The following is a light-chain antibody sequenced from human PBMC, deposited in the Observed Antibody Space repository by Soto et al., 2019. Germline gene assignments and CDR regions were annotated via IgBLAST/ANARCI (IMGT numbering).Light chain of an antibody. CDR3: QSYDISNWV. J-gene: IGLJ3*02. Sequence: NFMLTQPHSVSESPGKTVTISCTRSSGSIASNYVQWYHQRPGSAPTIVMYEDNQRPSGVPDRFSGSIDRSSNSASLTISGLKTEDEGDFYCQSYDISNWVFGGGTKVTVL. CDR1: SGSIASNY. CDR2: EDN. V-gene: IGLV6-57*04.